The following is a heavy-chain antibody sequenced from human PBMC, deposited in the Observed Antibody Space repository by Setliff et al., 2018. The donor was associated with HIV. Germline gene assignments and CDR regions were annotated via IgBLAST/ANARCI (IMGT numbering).Heavy chain of an antibody. CDR1: GFTFNSYG. Sequence: GGSLRLSCAASGFTFNSYGMHWVRQAPGKGLEWVALIWYDASKKEYADSVKGRFNILRDDSKKTVDLQMNSLRAEDTAKYYCALRQRGGLVGAGNAFDIWGQGTMVTVSS. V-gene: IGHV3-33*01. CDR3: ALRQRGGLVGAGNAFDI. D-gene: IGHD1-26*01. CDR2: IWYDASKK. J-gene: IGHJ3*02.